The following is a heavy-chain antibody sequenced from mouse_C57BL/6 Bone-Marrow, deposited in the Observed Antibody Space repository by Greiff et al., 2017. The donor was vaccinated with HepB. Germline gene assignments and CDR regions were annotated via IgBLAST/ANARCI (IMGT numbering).Heavy chain of an antibody. V-gene: IGHV10-1*01. CDR3: VRDGSSWFAY. D-gene: IGHD1-1*01. J-gene: IGHJ3*01. CDR2: IRSKSNNYAT. Sequence: VKLMESGGGLVQPKGSLKLSCAASGFSFNTYAMNWVRQAPGKGLEWVARIRSKSNNYATYYADSVKDRFTISRDDSESMLYLQMNNLKTEDTAMYYCVRDGSSWFAYWGQGTLVTVSA. CDR1: GFSFNTYA.